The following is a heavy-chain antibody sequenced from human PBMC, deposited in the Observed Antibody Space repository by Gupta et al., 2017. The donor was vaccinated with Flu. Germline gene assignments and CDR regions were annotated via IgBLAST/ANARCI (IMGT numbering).Heavy chain of an antibody. V-gene: IGHV1-24*01. J-gene: IGHJ5*01. CDR2: FDPEDGET. D-gene: IGHD3-16*01. CDR3: ATQSKIMIKFGGVTFDF. CDR1: GFALSDFA. Sequence: QVHLVQSGAEVKQPGASVKVSCKISGFALSDFAIHWVRQAPGKGLEWMGGFDPEDGETFYAQEFQGRVTMTEDTSTDTAYMELSSLRSGDTAIYYCATQSKIMIKFGGVTFDFWGQGSLVTVSS.